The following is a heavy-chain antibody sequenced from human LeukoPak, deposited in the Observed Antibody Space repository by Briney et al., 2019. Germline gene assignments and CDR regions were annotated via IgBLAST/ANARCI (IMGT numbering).Heavy chain of an antibody. J-gene: IGHJ4*02. V-gene: IGHV3-30*04. D-gene: IGHD6-19*01. CDR2: ISYHGGDK. Sequence: GRSLRLSCADAGCTFNNHAMHWVRQAPGKGLEWVAVISYHGGDKYYADSVKGRFTISRDNSKNTLDLQMNSLGGEDTAVYYCARDLQGLPDYWGQGTLVTVSS. CDR3: ARDLQGLPDY. CDR1: GCTFNNHA.